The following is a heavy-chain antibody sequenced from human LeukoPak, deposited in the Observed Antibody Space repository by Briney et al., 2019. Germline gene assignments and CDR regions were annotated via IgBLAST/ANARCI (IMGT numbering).Heavy chain of an antibody. CDR2: IKQDGSEK. CDR3: ARVAARNWFDP. CDR1: GFTFSSYW. V-gene: IGHV3-7*01. J-gene: IGHJ5*02. Sequence: GESLRLSCAASGFTFSSYWMSWVRQAPGKGLEWVANIKQDGSEKYYVDSVKGRFTISRDNAKNSLYLQMNSLRAEDTAVYYCARVAARNWFDPWGQGTLVTVSS. D-gene: IGHD6-13*01.